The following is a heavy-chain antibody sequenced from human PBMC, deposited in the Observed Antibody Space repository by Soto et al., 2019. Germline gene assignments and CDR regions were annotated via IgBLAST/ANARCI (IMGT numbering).Heavy chain of an antibody. CDR3: ARERVVVVPAARYYYYMDV. CDR1: GGSFSGYY. J-gene: IGHJ6*03. CDR2: INHSGST. Sequence: PSETLSLTCAVYGGSFSGYYWSWIRQPPGKGLEWIGEINHSGSTNYNPSLKSRVTISVDTSKNQFSLKLSSVTAADTAVYYCARERVVVVPAARYYYYMDVWGKGTTVTVSS. D-gene: IGHD2-2*01. V-gene: IGHV4-34*01.